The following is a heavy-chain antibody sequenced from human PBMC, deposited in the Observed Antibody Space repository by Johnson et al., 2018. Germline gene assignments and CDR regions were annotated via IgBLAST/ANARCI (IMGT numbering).Heavy chain of an antibody. V-gene: IGHV3-11*04. CDR2: ITSANTI. CDR3: AKDQYCSSTSCYYYYYYYMGV. J-gene: IGHJ6*03. D-gene: IGHD2-2*01. CDR1: GFIFSDYY. Sequence: QVQLVESGGGLVKPGGSLRLSCGASGFIFSDYYMSWIRQAPGKGLEWVSYITSANTIYYADSVKGRFTISRDNAESSLYLQMNTLKAEDTAVYYCAKDQYCSSTSCYYYYYYYMGVWGKWTTVTVSS.